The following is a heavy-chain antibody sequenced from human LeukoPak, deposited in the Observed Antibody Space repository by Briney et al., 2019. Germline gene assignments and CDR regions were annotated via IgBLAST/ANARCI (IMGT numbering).Heavy chain of an antibody. CDR3: ARDLVHSGSYQGSAGTDY. V-gene: IGHV3-33*01. D-gene: IGHD1-26*01. CDR2: IWYDGSNK. Sequence: PGGSLRLSCAASGFTFSSYGMHWVRQAPGKGLEWVAVIWYDGSNKYYADSVKGRFTISRDNSKNTLYLQMNSLRAEDTAVYYCARDLVHSGSYQGSAGTDYWGRGTLVTVSS. CDR1: GFTFSSYG. J-gene: IGHJ4*02.